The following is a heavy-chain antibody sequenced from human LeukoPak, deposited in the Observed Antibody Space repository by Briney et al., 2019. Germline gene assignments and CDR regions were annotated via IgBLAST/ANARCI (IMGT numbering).Heavy chain of an antibody. CDR2: IIPIFGTT. D-gene: IGHD5-12*01. Sequence: ASVKVSCKASGGTFSSHAISWVRQAPGQGLEWVGVIIPIFGTTNYAQKFQGRVTITTDESTSTGYMELRSLRSDDTAVYYCARGDSGYDYGFDNWGQGTLVTVSS. CDR3: ARGDSGYDYGFDN. CDR1: GGTFSSHA. V-gene: IGHV1-69*05. J-gene: IGHJ4*02.